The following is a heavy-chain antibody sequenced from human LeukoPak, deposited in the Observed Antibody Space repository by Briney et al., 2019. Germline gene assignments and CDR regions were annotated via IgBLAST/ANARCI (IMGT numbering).Heavy chain of an antibody. CDR2: ISSGSSYI. D-gene: IGHD6-19*01. V-gene: IGHV3-21*01. CDR1: GFTVSSNY. J-gene: IGHJ4*02. CDR3: ARDPVGVAAQDY. Sequence: MAGGSLRLSCAASGFTVSSNYMSWVRQAPGKALEWVSSISSGSSYIYHADSVKGRFTTSRDNAKNSLYLQMNSLRAEDTAVYYCARDPVGVAAQDYWGQGTLVTVST.